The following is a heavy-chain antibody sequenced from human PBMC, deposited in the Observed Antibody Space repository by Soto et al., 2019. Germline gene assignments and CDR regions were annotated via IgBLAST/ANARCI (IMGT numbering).Heavy chain of an antibody. CDR1: GFTFSSYA. J-gene: IGHJ6*02. D-gene: IGHD3-10*01. CDR2: ISGSGGST. CDR3: AKVEYYYGSGSPGGMDV. V-gene: IGHV3-23*01. Sequence: GGSLRLSCAASGFTFSSYAMSWVRQAPGKGLEWVSAISGSGGSTYYADSVKGRFTISRDNSKNTLYLQMNSLRAEDTAVYYCAKVEYYYGSGSPGGMDVWGQGTTVTVSS.